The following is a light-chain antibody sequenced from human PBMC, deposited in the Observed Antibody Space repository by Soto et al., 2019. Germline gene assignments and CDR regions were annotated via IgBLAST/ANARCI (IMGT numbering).Light chain of an antibody. CDR2: EVS. CDR3: SSYAGSNNLV. J-gene: IGLJ3*02. CDR1: SRDVGGYNY. V-gene: IGLV2-8*01. Sequence: QSVLTQPPSASGSPGQSVTISCTGTSRDVGGYNYVSWYQQHPGKAPKLIISEVSKRPSGFPDRFSGSKSGNTASLSVSGLQADDEADYYCSSYAGSNNLVFGRGTKGTVL.